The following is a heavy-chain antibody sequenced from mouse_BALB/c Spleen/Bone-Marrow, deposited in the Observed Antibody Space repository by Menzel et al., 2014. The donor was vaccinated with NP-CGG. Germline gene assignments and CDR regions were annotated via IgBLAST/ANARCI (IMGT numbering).Heavy chain of an antibody. V-gene: IGHV1S81*02. CDR2: INPSNGRT. J-gene: IGHJ4*01. Sequence: VQLVESGAELVKPGASVKLSCMASGFTFTSYWIHWVKRRPGQGPEWIGEINPSNGRTNYNEKFKSKATLTEDKSSSTAYMQLSSLTSVDSAVYYCARDGNYRYAMDYWGQGTSVTVSS. CDR3: ARDGNYRYAMDY. CDR1: GFTFTSYW. D-gene: IGHD2-1*01.